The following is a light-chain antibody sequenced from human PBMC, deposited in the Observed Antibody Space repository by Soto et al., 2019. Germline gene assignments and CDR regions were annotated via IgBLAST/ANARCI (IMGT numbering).Light chain of an antibody. CDR1: QNINNY. J-gene: IGKJ5*01. V-gene: IGKV1-33*01. CDR3: QQYENLPT. CDR2: DAS. Sequence: DIHMTQAPSSLSASVGYRVTITGQASQNINNYLNWYQQKPGRAPKLLIYDASNLEAGVPSRLRGSGSGTDFTFTISRLQPEDIATYYCQQYENLPTFGQGTRLEIK.